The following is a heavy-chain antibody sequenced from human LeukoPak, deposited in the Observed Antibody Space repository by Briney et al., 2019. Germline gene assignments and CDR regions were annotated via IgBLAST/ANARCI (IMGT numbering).Heavy chain of an antibody. D-gene: IGHD3-10*01. Sequence: GGSLRLSCGASGFTFSDFYMSWIRQAPGKGLEWISYISSGGSTIYYTDSVKGRFTISRDNAENSLYLQMNSLRPEDTAVYYCARKSRPARGIIIDAFDIWGQGTLVTVSS. CDR3: ARKSRPARGIIIDAFDI. CDR1: GFTFSDFY. CDR2: ISSGGSTI. J-gene: IGHJ3*02. V-gene: IGHV3-11*01.